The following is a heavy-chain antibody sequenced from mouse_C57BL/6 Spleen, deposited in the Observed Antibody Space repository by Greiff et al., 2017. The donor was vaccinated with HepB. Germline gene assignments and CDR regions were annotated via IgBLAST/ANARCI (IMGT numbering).Heavy chain of an antibody. CDR2: IYPGSGST. J-gene: IGHJ4*01. CDR1: GFSFPSYC. D-gene: IGHD2-4*01. CDR3: AKKIDYDDAMDY. Sequence: QVHVKQPGAVLVQPWSSVFMSCSASGFSFPSYCLPWVQQSPGQGLEWIGVIYPGSGSTNYNEKFKSKATLTVDTSSSTAYMQLSSLTSEDSAVYYCAKKIDYDDAMDYWGQGTSVTVSS. V-gene: IGHV1-55*01.